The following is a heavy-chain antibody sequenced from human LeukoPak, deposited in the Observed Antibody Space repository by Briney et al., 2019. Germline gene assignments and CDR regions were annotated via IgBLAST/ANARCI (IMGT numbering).Heavy chain of an antibody. CDR2: IYPGDSET. CDR3: ARPDSSGWFSSPNAFDI. V-gene: IGHV5-51*01. J-gene: IGHJ3*02. CDR1: GYSFTNYW. Sequence: GESLKISCKGSGYSFTNYWVAWVRQMPGKGLECMGIIYPGDSETTYSPSFQGLVTISADKSISTAYLQWSSLKASDTAMYYCARPDSSGWFSSPNAFDIWGQGTMVTVSS. D-gene: IGHD6-19*01.